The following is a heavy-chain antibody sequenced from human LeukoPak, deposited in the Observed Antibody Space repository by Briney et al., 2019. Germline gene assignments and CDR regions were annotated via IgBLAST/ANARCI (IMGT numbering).Heavy chain of an antibody. J-gene: IGHJ4*02. V-gene: IGHV3-23*01. D-gene: IGHD2-15*01. CDR3: AKDRGGGNLDFDY. CDR2: ISGSGGRT. Sequence: GSLRLSCAASGITFSSYAMTWVRQAPGKVLEWVSVISGSGGRTYYADSVKGRFTISRENSTNTLYLQMSSLRAEDTAVYYCAKDRGGGNLDFDYWGQGTLVTVSS. CDR1: GITFSSYA.